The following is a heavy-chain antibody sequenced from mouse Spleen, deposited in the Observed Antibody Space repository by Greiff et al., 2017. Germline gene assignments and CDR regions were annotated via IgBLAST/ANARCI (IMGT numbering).Heavy chain of an antibody. CDR1: GFNIKDTY. V-gene: IGHV14-3*02. CDR3: ARDDAMDY. CDR2: IDPANGNT. Sequence: DVKLVESGAELVKPGASVKLSCTASGFNIKDTYMHWVKQRPEQGLEWIGRIDPANGNTKYDPKFQGKATITADTSSNTAYLQLSSLTSEDTAVYYCARDDAMDYWGQGTSVTVSS. J-gene: IGHJ4*01.